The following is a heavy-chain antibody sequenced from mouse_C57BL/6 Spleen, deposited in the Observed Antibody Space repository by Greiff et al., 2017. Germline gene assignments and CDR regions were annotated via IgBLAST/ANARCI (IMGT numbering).Heavy chain of an antibody. CDR3: TRDSSGAAY. Sequence: DVHLVESGEGLVKPGGSLKLSCAASGFTFSSYAMSWVRQTPEKRLEWVAYISSGGDYIYYADTVKGRFTISRDNARNTLYLQMSSLKSEDTAMYYCTRDSSGAAYWGQGTLVTVSA. J-gene: IGHJ3*01. CDR1: GFTFSSYA. D-gene: IGHD3-2*02. CDR2: ISSGGDYI. V-gene: IGHV5-9-1*02.